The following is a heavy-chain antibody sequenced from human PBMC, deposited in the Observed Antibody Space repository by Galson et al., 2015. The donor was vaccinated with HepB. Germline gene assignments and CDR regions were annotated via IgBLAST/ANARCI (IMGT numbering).Heavy chain of an antibody. V-gene: IGHV1-24*01. J-gene: IGHJ3*02. CDR1: GYTLTELS. CDR2: FDPETGET. D-gene: IGHD2/OR15-2a*01. Sequence: SVKVSCKVSGYTLTELSTHWVRHAPGKGLEWMGGFDPETGETIYAPKFQGTVTITEDTSTDTAYMELSSLRSGDTAVYYCAYGEYDLGVFDIWGQGTMVTVSS. CDR3: AYGEYDLGVFDI.